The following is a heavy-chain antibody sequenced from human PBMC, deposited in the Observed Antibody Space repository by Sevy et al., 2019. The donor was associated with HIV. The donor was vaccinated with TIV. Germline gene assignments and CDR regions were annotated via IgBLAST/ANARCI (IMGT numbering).Heavy chain of an antibody. Sequence: GGSLRLSCAASGFTFSSYGMHWVRQAPGKGLEWVAVIWYDGSNKYYADSVKGRFTISRDNSKNTLYLQMNSLRAEDTAVYYCARDSTIGVGTAPLGFDYWGQGTLVTVSS. D-gene: IGHD2-21*02. CDR1: GFTFSSYG. J-gene: IGHJ4*02. CDR2: IWYDGSNK. CDR3: ARDSTIGVGTAPLGFDY. V-gene: IGHV3-33*01.